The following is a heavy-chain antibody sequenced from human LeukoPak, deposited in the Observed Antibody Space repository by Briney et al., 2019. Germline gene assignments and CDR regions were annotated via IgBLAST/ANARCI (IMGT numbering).Heavy chain of an antibody. Sequence: PGGSLRLSCAASGFTVSSNYMSWVRQAPGKGLEWVSVIYSGGNTYYTDSVKGRFTTSRDNSKNTVYLQMNSLRAEDTAVYYCVRDLAHTTGWAFYFDYWGQGTLVTVSS. V-gene: IGHV3-53*01. D-gene: IGHD6-19*01. CDR2: IYSGGNT. CDR1: GFTVSSNY. J-gene: IGHJ4*02. CDR3: VRDLAHTTGWAFYFDY.